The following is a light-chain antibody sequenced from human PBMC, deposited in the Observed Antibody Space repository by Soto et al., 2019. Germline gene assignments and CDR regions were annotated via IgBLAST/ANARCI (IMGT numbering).Light chain of an antibody. CDR2: DNE. CDR3: GTWDSSLSSWV. J-gene: IGLJ3*02. Sequence: QSVLTQPPSVSAAPGQKVTISCSGTSSTIGTNSVSWYQQFPPTAPKLLIYDNEQRASGIPDRFSGSKSGTSATLGITGLQTGDEADYYCGTWDSSLSSWVLAGGTKLTVL. V-gene: IGLV1-51*01. CDR1: SSTIGTNS.